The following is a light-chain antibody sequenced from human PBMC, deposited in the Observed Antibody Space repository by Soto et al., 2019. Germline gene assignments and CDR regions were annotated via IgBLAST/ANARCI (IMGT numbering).Light chain of an antibody. CDR2: AAA. Sequence: DIQMTQSPSSLSAAVGDRVTITCRAIQGISNYLAWYQQKPGKVPKLQIYAAATLQSGLPSRLSGSGSGPDFPLTISSQHPEYVATYYCQQYNSAPWPFAQGTKVEIK. CDR1: QGISNY. CDR3: QQYNSAPWP. J-gene: IGKJ1*01. V-gene: IGKV1-27*01.